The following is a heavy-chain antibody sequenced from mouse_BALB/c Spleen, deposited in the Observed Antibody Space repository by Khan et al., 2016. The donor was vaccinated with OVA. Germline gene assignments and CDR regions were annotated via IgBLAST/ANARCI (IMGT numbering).Heavy chain of an antibody. Sequence: VQLQQSGPELMKPGASVKISCKASGYSFTSYYIHWVKQSHGKSLEWIGYIDPFNGGTSYNPKFKGKATLTVDKSSSTAYMLLSSLTSDDSAVYYCARHGYFAWFAYWGQGTLVTVSA. CDR2: IDPFNGGT. CDR3: ARHGYFAWFAY. CDR1: GYSFTSYY. D-gene: IGHD2-3*01. J-gene: IGHJ3*01. V-gene: IGHV1S135*01.